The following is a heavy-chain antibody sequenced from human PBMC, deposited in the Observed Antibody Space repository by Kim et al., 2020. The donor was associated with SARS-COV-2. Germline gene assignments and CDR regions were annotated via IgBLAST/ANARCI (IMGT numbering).Heavy chain of an antibody. CDR1: GYTFTSYY. D-gene: IGHD3-10*01. J-gene: IGHJ4*02. V-gene: IGHV1-46*01. CDR3: ARGPIPGDYGSGGDYFDY. CDR2: INPSGGST. Sequence: ASVKVSCKASGYTFTSYYMHWVRQAPGQGLEWMGIINPSGGSTSYAQKFQGRVTMTRDTSTSTVYMELSSLRSEDTAVYYCARGPIPGDYGSGGDYFDYWGQGTLVTVSS.